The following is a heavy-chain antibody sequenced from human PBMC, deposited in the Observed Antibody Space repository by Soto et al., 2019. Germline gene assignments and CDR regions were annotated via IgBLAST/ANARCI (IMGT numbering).Heavy chain of an antibody. J-gene: IGHJ4*02. CDR1: GGSFSGYY. CDR3: ARVMTTVTATSFDY. CDR2: INHSGST. D-gene: IGHD4-4*01. Sequence: SETLSLTYAVYGGSFSGYYWSWIRQPPGKGLEWIGEINHSGSTNYNPSLKSRVTISVDTSKNQFSLKLSSVTAADTAVYYCARVMTTVTATSFDYWGQGTLVTVSS. V-gene: IGHV4-34*01.